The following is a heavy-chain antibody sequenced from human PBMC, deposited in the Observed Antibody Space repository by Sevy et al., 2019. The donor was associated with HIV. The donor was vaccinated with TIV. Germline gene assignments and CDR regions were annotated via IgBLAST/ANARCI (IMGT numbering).Heavy chain of an antibody. CDR1: RGSISRDNW. Sequence: SETLSLTCAVSRGSISRDNWWSWVRQPPGKGLEWIGDIYHSGSTNYNPSLRRRVTISVDQSKNQFSLGLTSVTAADTAVYFCASLQGEYYDAGGFSSFFFDSWGQGTLVTVSS. V-gene: IGHV4-4*02. CDR2: IYHSGST. CDR3: ASLQGEYYDAGGFSSFFFDS. D-gene: IGHD3-16*01. J-gene: IGHJ4*02.